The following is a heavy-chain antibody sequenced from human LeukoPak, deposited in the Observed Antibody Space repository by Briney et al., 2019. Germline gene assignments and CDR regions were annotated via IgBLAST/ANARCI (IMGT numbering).Heavy chain of an antibody. D-gene: IGHD6-19*01. CDR2: IKQDGSEK. V-gene: IGHV3-7*03. J-gene: IGHJ4*02. Sequence: GGSLRLSCAASRFTFSSYAMSWVRQAPGKGLEWVATIKQDGSEKYYVDSVKGRFTISRDNAKNSLYLQMNSLRAEDTAVYYCAKEGYIEVPGGLDYWGQGTLVTVSS. CDR3: AKEGYIEVPGGLDY. CDR1: RFTFSSYA.